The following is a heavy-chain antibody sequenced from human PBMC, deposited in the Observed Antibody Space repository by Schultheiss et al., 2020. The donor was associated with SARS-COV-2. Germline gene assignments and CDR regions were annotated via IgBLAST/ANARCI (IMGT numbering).Heavy chain of an antibody. V-gene: IGHV3-30*18. D-gene: IGHD3-9*01. J-gene: IGHJ4*02. CDR3: AKDSRYYDILTTYYFEY. CDR2: ISYDGNYK. Sequence: GESLKISCAASGFTFGNSAMHWVRQAPGRGLEWVAGISYDGNYKNYVDSVKGRFTISRDDSKNTLDLQMNSLRPEDTAVYYCAKDSRYYDILTTYYFEYWGQGALVTVSS. CDR1: GFTFGNSA.